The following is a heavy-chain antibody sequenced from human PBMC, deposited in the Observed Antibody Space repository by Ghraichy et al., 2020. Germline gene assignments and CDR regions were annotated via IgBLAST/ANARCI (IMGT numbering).Heavy chain of an antibody. Sequence: SETLSLTCAVSGGSVNSRSYYCGWIRQPPGKGLEWLGTIYYNANTYYSPSLKSRVTISVDTSKNQLSLKLTSVTAADTAVYYCARGPAGSGSSPYYYYYYGMDVGGQGTTVTVSS. V-gene: IGHV4-39*07. D-gene: IGHD1-26*01. CDR1: GGSVNSRSYY. J-gene: IGHJ6*02. CDR2: IYYNANT. CDR3: ARGPAGSGSSPYYYYYYGMDV.